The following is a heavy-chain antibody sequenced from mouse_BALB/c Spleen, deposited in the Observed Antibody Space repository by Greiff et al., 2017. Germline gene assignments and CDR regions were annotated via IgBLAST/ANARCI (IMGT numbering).Heavy chain of an antibody. CDR2: ISYSGST. CDR3: ASPTPFAY. CDR1: GYSITSDY. V-gene: IGHV3-8*02. Sequence: EVKLMESGPSLVKPSHSLSLSCSATGYSITSDYWNWVRKIPGNKLEYMGYISYSGSTSYNPSLKSRISITRDTSKNQYYLQLNSVTTEDTATYYCASPTPFAYWGQGTLVTVSA. J-gene: IGHJ3*01.